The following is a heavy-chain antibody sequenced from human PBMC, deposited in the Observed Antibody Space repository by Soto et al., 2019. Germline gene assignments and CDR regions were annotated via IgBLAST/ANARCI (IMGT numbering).Heavy chain of an antibody. CDR3: ARIAMVRGVIAPGDYYYYYYMDF. J-gene: IGHJ6*03. D-gene: IGHD3-10*01. CDR2: ISGSGGST. V-gene: IGHV3-23*01. Sequence: CGSLRLSSAAPGVTVSSYAMSWVRQAPGKGLEWVSAISGSGGSTYYADSVKGRFTISRDNSKNTLYLQMNSLRAEDTAVYYCARIAMVRGVIAPGDYYYYYYMDFWGKGTTVTVSS. CDR1: GVTVSSYA.